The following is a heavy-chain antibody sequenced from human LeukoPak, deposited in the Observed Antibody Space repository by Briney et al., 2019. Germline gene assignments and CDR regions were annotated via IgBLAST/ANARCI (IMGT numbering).Heavy chain of an antibody. CDR1: GYTFTSYG. D-gene: IGHD2-8*01. CDR2: ISAYNGNT. V-gene: IGHV1-18*01. Sequence: GASVKVSCKASGYTFTSYGISWVRQAPGQGLEWMGWISAYNGNTNYAQKLQGRVTMPTDTSTSTAYMELRSLRSDDTAVYYCARGVCTNGVCYGGYYYYYYMDVWGKGTTVTVSS. CDR3: ARGVCTNGVCYGGYYYYYYMDV. J-gene: IGHJ6*03.